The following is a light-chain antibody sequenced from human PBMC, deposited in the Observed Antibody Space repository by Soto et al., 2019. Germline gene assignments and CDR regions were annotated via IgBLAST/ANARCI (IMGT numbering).Light chain of an antibody. CDR3: QQYGSSPQST. Sequence: EIVLTQSPGTLSLSPGERATLSCRASQSVSSSYLAWYQQKPGQAPRLLIYGASSRATGIPDRFSGSGSGTDLTLTISRLEPEAFAVYYCQQYGSSPQSTFGPGTKVDIK. CDR1: QSVSSSY. J-gene: IGKJ3*01. CDR2: GAS. V-gene: IGKV3-20*01.